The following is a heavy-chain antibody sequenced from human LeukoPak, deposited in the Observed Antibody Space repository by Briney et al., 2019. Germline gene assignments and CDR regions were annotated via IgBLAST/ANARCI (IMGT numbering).Heavy chain of an antibody. CDR3: AKDGGDY. D-gene: IGHD3-3*01. Sequence: PGGSLRLSCAASGFTFSRYGMHWLRQAPGKGLEWVAFIRYDGSNKYYADSVEGRFTISRDNSKNTLYLQMNSLRAEDTAVYYCAKDGGDYWGQGTLVTVSS. CDR2: IRYDGSNK. V-gene: IGHV3-30*02. J-gene: IGHJ4*02. CDR1: GFTFSRYG.